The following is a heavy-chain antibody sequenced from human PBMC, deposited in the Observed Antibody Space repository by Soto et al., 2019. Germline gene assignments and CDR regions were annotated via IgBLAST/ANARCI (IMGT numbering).Heavy chain of an antibody. Sequence: EASVKVSGKASGGTFSSYAISWVRQAPGQGLEWMGGIIPIFGTANYAQKFQGRVTITADKSTSTAYMELSSLRSEDTAVYYCAGVGAIFNWFDPWGQGTLVTVSS. CDR1: GGTFSSYA. CDR2: IIPIFGTA. CDR3: AGVGAIFNWFDP. V-gene: IGHV1-69*06. J-gene: IGHJ5*02. D-gene: IGHD1-26*01.